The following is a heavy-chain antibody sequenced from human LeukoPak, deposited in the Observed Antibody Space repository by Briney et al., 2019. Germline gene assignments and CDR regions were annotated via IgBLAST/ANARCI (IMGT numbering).Heavy chain of an antibody. D-gene: IGHD3-3*01. V-gene: IGHV4-59*01. CDR1: GGSINNYY. CDR2: VYYTGST. J-gene: IGHJ5*02. Sequence: PSETLSLTCTVSGGSINNYYWTWIRQPPGKGLEWLGYVYYTGSTNYNPSLKSRVTISLDTSKNQFSLKLSSVTAADTAVYYCARDRADFWSGYYGAWFDPWGQGTLVTVSS. CDR3: ARDRADFWSGYYGAWFDP.